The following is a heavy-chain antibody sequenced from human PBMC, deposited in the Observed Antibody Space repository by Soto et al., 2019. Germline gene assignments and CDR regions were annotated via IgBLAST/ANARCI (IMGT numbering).Heavy chain of an antibody. CDR1: GFSISDYY. CDR3: ARDRYTNYVNYFDP. CDR2: ISSSGSSR. J-gene: IGHJ5*02. V-gene: IGHV3-11*01. D-gene: IGHD2-2*02. Sequence: PGGSLTLSCTASGFSISDYYMYWIRQSPGKGLEWLSCISSSGSSRYYADSVKGRFIISRDNAKNSLYLQMDSLRVEDTAVYYCARDRYTNYVNYFDPWGQGTLVTVSS.